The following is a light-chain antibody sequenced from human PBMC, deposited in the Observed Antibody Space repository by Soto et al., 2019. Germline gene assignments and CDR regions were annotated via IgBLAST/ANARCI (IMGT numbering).Light chain of an antibody. Sequence: DVVMTQSPLSLPVTPGEPASISCNSSQRLLHSNGYNYLDWYLQRPGQSPQLLVYLGSNRASGVPDRFSGSGSATDFTLKITRVEAEDVGVYYCMQALQSPRTFGQGTKLEIK. CDR3: MQALQSPRT. CDR1: QRLLHSNGYNY. CDR2: LGS. V-gene: IGKV2-28*01. J-gene: IGKJ2*01.